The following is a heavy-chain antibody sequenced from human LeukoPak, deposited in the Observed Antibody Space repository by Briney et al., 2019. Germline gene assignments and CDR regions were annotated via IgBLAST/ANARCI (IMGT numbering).Heavy chain of an antibody. D-gene: IGHD3-16*01. Sequence: SVKVSCKASGGTFRSYAISWVRQAPGQGLEWMGGIIPIFGTANYAQKFQGRVTITADKSTSTAYMELSSLRSEDTAVYYCASEIGLSGGYYFDYWGQGTLVTVSS. CDR3: ASEIGLSGGYYFDY. CDR2: IIPIFGTA. J-gene: IGHJ4*02. V-gene: IGHV1-69*06. CDR1: GGTFRSYA.